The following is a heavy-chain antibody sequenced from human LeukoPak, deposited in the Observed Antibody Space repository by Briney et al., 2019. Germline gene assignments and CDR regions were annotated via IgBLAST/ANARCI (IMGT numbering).Heavy chain of an antibody. CDR3: AKDEAQYFQH. CDR1: GFTFSNYG. V-gene: IGHV3-30*02. CDR2: IRNDDGSNK. Sequence: GGSLRLSCAASGFTFSNYGMHWVRQAPGKGLEWEAFIRNDDGSNKYYADSVKGRFTISRDNSENTVHLQMNSLRVEDTAVYYCAKDEAQYFQHWGQGTLVTVSA. J-gene: IGHJ1*01.